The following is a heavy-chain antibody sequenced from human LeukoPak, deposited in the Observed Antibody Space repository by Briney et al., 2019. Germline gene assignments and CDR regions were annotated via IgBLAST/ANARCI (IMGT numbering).Heavy chain of an antibody. Sequence: SETLSLTCTVSGGSISSYYWSWIRQPPGKGLEWIGEINHSGSTNYNPSLKSRVTISVDTSKNQFSLKLSSVTAADTAVYYCARGARTRYCSGGSCYHNWFDPWGQGTLVTVSS. J-gene: IGHJ5*02. D-gene: IGHD2-15*01. CDR2: INHSGST. V-gene: IGHV4-34*01. CDR1: GGSISSYY. CDR3: ARGARTRYCSGGSCYHNWFDP.